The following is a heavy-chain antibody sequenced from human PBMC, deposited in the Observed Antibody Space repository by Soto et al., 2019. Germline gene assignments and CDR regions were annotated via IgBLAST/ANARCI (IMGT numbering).Heavy chain of an antibody. CDR2: IFYSGST. D-gene: IGHD5-18*01. CDR1: GGSISSYY. J-gene: IGHJ5*02. V-gene: IGHV4-59*01. Sequence: SETLSLTCTVSGGSISSYYWSWIRQPPGKGLEWIGYIFYSGSTNYNPSLKSRVTISVDTSKNQFSLKLSSVTAADTALYFCARMDRAYGYGYFDLWGQGTLVTVSS. CDR3: ARMDRAYGYGYFDL.